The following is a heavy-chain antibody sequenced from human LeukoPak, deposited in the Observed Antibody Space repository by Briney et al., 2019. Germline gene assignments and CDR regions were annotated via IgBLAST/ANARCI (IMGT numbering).Heavy chain of an antibody. V-gene: IGHV4-38-2*02. D-gene: IGHD2-2*02. CDR1: GYSISSGYY. Sequence: PSETLSLTCTVSGYSISSGYYWGWIRQPPGKGLEWIGSIYHSGSTYYNPSLKSRVTISVDTSKNQFSLKLSSVTAADTAVYYCAARYCSSTSCYTWFDPWGQGTLVTVSS. CDR2: IYHSGST. CDR3: AARYCSSTSCYTWFDP. J-gene: IGHJ5*02.